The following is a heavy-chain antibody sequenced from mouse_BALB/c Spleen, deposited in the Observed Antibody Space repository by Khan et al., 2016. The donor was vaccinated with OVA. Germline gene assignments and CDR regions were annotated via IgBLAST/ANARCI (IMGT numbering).Heavy chain of an antibody. J-gene: IGHJ1*01. D-gene: IGHD1-1*01. CDR1: GYSIPSGYS. CDR2: ITYDGRN. CDR3: ARRTTVVPYWDFDV. Sequence: EVQLQESGPGLVKPSQSLSLTCSVTGYSIPSGYSWNWIRQFPGNKLEWMGYITYDGRNNFNPSLKNRISVTRDTSKNQFFLRLNSVTTEDTATYYCARRTTVVPYWDFDVWGAGTTVTVSS. V-gene: IGHV3-6*02.